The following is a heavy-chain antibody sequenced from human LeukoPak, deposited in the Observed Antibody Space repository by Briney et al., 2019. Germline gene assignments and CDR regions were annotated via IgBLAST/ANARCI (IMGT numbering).Heavy chain of an antibody. CDR2: IWFDGSNK. CDR3: AKGISYYYDSSGYYYFDY. J-gene: IGHJ4*02. D-gene: IGHD3-22*01. Sequence: GGSLRLSCAASGFTFSSYGMHWVRQAPGKGLEWVAVIWFDGSNKYYVDSVKGRFTISRDNSKNTLYLQMNSLRGEDTAVYYCAKGISYYYDSSGYYYFDYWGQGTLVTVSS. V-gene: IGHV3-33*06. CDR1: GFTFSSYG.